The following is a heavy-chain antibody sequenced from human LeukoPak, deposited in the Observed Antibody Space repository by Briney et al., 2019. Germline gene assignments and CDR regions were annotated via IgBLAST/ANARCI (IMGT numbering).Heavy chain of an antibody. CDR2: INSDGSST. CDR1: GFTISSYW. Sequence: GGSLRLSCAATGFTISSYWMRWVRQAPGKGLEWVSRINSDGSSTIYADSVKGRFTISRDNAKNTLYLQMNSLRVEVTAVYYCARYFYGGKVDSYWGQGTLVSVSS. CDR3: ARYFYGGKVDSY. J-gene: IGHJ4*02. V-gene: IGHV3-74*01. D-gene: IGHD4-23*01.